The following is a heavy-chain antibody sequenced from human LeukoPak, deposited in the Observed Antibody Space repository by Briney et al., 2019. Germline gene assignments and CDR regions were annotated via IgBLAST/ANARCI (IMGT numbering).Heavy chain of an antibody. V-gene: IGHV4-34*01. CDR2: INHSGST. J-gene: IGHJ3*02. D-gene: IGHD3-3*01. CDR1: GGSFSGYY. CDR3: ARPLRFLEWLLPDAFDI. Sequence: SETLSLTCAVYGGSFSGYYWSWIRQPPGKGLEWIGEINHSGSTNYNPSLKSRATISVGTSKNQFSLKLSSVTAADTAVYYCARPLRFLEWLLPDAFDIWGQGTMVTVSS.